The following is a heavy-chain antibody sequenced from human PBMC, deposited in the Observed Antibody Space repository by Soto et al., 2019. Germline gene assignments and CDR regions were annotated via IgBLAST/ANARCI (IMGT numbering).Heavy chain of an antibody. J-gene: IGHJ5*02. Sequence: GGSLRLSCAASGFTFSSYAMSWVRQAPGKGLEWVSAISGSGGSTYYADSVKGRFTISRDNSKNTLYLQMNSLRAEDMAVYYCAKGLAPSGYDLGWFDPWGQGTLVTVSS. CDR3: AKGLAPSGYDLGWFDP. D-gene: IGHD5-12*01. CDR2: ISGSGGST. CDR1: GFTFSSYA. V-gene: IGHV3-23*01.